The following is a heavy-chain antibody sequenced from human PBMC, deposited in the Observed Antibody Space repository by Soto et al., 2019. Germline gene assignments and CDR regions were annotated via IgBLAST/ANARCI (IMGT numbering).Heavy chain of an antibody. J-gene: IGHJ4*02. CDR1: GGSIRSGGYY. CDR3: ARANDSMGATLFDY. CDR2: IYYSGST. V-gene: IGHV4-31*03. Sequence: QVQLQEAGPGLVKPSQTLSLTCTVSGGSIRSGGYYWSWIRQHPGKGLEWIGYIYYSGSTYYNPSLKSRVTISVDTSKNRFSLKLSSVTAADTAVYYCARANDSMGATLFDYWCQRTLVTVSS. D-gene: IGHD1-26*01.